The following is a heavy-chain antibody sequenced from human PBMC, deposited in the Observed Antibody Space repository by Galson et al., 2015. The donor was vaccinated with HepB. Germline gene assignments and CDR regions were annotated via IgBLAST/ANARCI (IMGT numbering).Heavy chain of an antibody. CDR2: ISSSSTTI. CDR1: TFIFSTYS. V-gene: IGHV3-48*04. J-gene: IGHJ5*02. Sequence: SLRLSCAASTFIFSTYSMDWVRQAPGKGLEWVSYISSSSTTIYYADSVKGRFTISRDNAKNSLYVQMNSLRAEDTAVYYCARDYDPAARPQSYLDLWGQGTLVTVSS. D-gene: IGHD3-3*01. CDR3: ARDYDPAARPQSYLDL.